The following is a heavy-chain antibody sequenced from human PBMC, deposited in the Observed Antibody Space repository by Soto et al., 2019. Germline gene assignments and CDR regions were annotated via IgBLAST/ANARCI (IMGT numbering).Heavy chain of an antibody. V-gene: IGHV3-53*04. CDR3: ARDRGGGYSYGTLRYYYYGMDV. D-gene: IGHD5-18*01. J-gene: IGHJ6*02. CDR1: GFTVSSNY. CDR2: IYSGGST. Sequence: EVQLVESGGGLVQPGGSLRLSCAASGFTVSSNYMSWVRQAPGKGLELVSVIYSGGSTYYADSVKGRFTISRHNSKNTLYLQMNSLRAEDTAVYYCARDRGGGYSYGTLRYYYYGMDVWGQGTTVTVSS.